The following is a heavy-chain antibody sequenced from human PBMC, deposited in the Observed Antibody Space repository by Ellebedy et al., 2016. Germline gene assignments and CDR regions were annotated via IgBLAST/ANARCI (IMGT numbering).Heavy chain of an antibody. D-gene: IGHD3-16*01. CDR3: ARSSRGRGDYFDY. Sequence: GESLKISCAVSGFTFSSYGMYWVRQAPGKGLECVALIWPDGSKKNYVDSVKGRFTISRGNFKNTVYLQMNSLRDEDTAVYYCARSSRGRGDYFDYWGQGILVTVSS. J-gene: IGHJ4*02. V-gene: IGHV3-33*01. CDR1: GFTFSSYG. CDR2: IWPDGSKK.